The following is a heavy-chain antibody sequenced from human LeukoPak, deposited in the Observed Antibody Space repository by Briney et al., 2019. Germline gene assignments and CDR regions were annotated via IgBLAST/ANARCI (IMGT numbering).Heavy chain of an antibody. J-gene: IGHJ3*02. CDR3: ARPYYDFWSGTNDAFDI. CDR1: GYTFTGYY. CDR2: INPNSGGT. V-gene: IGHV1-2*02. D-gene: IGHD3-3*01. Sequence: ASVKVSCKASGYTFTGYYMHWVRQAPGQGLEWMGWINPNSGGTNYAQKFQGRVTMTRDTSISTAYMELSRLRSDDTAVYYCARPYYDFWSGTNDAFDIWGQGTMVTVSS.